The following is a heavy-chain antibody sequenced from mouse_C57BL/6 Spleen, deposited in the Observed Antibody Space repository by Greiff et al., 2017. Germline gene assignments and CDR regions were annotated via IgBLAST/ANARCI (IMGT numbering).Heavy chain of an antibody. CDR2: IHPNSGRT. J-gene: IGHJ2*01. CDR3: ARGLRLLDD. Sequence: QVQLQQPGAELVKPGASVKLSCKASGYTFTSYWMPWVKQRPGQGLEWIGMIHPNSGRTNYNEKFKSKATLTVDKSSSTAYMQLSSLTSEDSAVYYCARGLRLLDDWGQGTTLTVSS. D-gene: IGHD3-2*02. CDR1: GYTFTSYW. V-gene: IGHV1-64*01.